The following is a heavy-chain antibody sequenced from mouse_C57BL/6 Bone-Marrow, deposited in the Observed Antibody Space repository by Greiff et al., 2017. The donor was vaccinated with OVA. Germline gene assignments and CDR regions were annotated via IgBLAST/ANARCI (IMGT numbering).Heavy chain of an antibody. CDR2: IHPNSGST. CDR3: ARYYYGSSSWFAY. D-gene: IGHD1-1*01. J-gene: IGHJ3*01. V-gene: IGHV1-64*01. CDR1: GYTFTSYW. Sequence: QVHVKQPGAELVKPGASVKLSCKASGYTFTSYWMHWVKQRPGQGLEWIGMIHPNSGSTNYNEKFKSKATLTVDKSSSTAYMQLSSLTSEDSAVYYCARYYYGSSSWFAYWGQGTLVTVSA.